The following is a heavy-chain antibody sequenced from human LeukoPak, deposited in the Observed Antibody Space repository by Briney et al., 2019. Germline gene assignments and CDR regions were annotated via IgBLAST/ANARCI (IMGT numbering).Heavy chain of an antibody. J-gene: IGHJ4*02. CDR3: ARAILGGLLGY. CDR2: IYYSGST. Sequence: PSETLSLTCTVSGGSISSYYWSWIRQPPGKGLEWIGYIYYSGSTNYNPSLKSRVTISVDTSKNQFSLKLSSVTAADTAVYYCARAILGGLLGYWGQGTLVTVSS. CDR1: GGSISSYY. V-gene: IGHV4-59*01. D-gene: IGHD2-15*01.